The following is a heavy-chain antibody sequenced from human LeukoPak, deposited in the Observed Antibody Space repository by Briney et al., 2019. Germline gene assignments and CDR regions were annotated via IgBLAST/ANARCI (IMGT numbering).Heavy chain of an antibody. CDR3: ARVKGRTSSPIDY. V-gene: IGHV3-7*01. CDR2: IKQDGSEK. Sequence: GGSLRLSCAASGFTFSSYWMSWVRQAPGKGLEWVANIKQDGSEKYYVDSVKGRITISRDSAKNSLYLQMNSLRAEDTAVYYCARVKGRTSSPIDYWGQGTLVTVSS. CDR1: GFTFSSYW. D-gene: IGHD6-13*01. J-gene: IGHJ4*02.